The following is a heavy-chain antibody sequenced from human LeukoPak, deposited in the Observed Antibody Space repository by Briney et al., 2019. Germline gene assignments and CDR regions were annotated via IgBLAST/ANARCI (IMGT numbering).Heavy chain of an antibody. CDR2: FDPEDGET. Sequence: SVKVSCKVSGYTLTELSMHWVRQAPGKGLEWMGGFDPEDGETIYAQKFQGRVTMTEDTSTDTAYMELSSLRSEDTAVYYCATGRGAVAGTRGYFDYWGRGTLVTVSS. J-gene: IGHJ4*02. CDR3: ATGRGAVAGTRGYFDY. V-gene: IGHV1-24*01. D-gene: IGHD6-19*01. CDR1: GYTLTELS.